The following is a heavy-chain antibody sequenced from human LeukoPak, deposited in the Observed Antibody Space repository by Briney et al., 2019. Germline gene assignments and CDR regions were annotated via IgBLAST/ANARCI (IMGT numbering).Heavy chain of an antibody. D-gene: IGHD5-12*01. CDR1: GGSVSSGSYY. Sequence: SETLSLTCTVPGGSVSSGSYYWSWIRQPPGKGLEWVGYIYYSGSTNYNPSLKSRVTISVDTSKNQFSLKLSSVTAADTAVYYCARVLRGYSGYDYYFDYWGQGTLVTVSS. J-gene: IGHJ4*02. CDR2: IYYSGST. V-gene: IGHV4-61*01. CDR3: ARVLRGYSGYDYYFDY.